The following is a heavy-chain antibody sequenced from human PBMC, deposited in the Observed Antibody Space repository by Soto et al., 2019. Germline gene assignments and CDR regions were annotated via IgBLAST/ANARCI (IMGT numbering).Heavy chain of an antibody. Sequence: TSETLSLTCTVSGGSITSYYWSWIRQPPGKGLEGIGYIYFSGSANYNPSLKSRVTISVDTSKNQFSLKLSSVTAADTAVYYCAKDKLRWNYFDYWGQGTLVTVSS. CDR1: GGSITSYY. D-gene: IGHD4-17*01. V-gene: IGHV4-59*12. CDR3: AKDKLRWNYFDY. CDR2: IYFSGSA. J-gene: IGHJ4*02.